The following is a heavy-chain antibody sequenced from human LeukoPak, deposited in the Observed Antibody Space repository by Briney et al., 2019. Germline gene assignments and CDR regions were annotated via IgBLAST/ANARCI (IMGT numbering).Heavy chain of an antibody. CDR2: ISAYNGNT. CDR1: GYTFTSYG. J-gene: IGHJ4*02. D-gene: IGHD3-3*01. V-gene: IGHV1-18*01. CDR3: ARKFWSGYYVDY. Sequence: ALVKVSCKASGYTFTSYGISWVRQAPGQGLEWMGWISAYNGNTNYAQKLQGRVTMTTDTSTSTAYMELRSLRSDDTAVYYCARKFWSGYYVDYWGQGTLVTVSS.